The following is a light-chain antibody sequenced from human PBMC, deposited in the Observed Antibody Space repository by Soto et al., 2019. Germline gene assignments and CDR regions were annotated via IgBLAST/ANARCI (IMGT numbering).Light chain of an antibody. J-gene: IGKJ5*01. CDR2: WAS. CDR3: QQYYTTPPIT. Sequence: DIVMTQSPDSLAVSLGERATINCKSRQSVLYSSNNKNYLAWYQQKPGQPPKLLIYWASTRESGVPDRFSGSGSGTDFTLTISSLQAADVAVYYCQQYYTTPPITFGQGTRLEI. V-gene: IGKV4-1*01. CDR1: QSVLYSSNNKNY.